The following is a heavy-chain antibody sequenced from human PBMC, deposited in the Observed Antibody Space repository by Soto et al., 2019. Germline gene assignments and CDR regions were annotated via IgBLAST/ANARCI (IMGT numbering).Heavy chain of an antibody. D-gene: IGHD5-12*01. CDR2: ISSSSSYI. CDR1: GFTFSSYS. Sequence: GGSLRLSCAASGFTFSSYSMNWVRQAPGKGLEWVSSISSSSSYIYYADSVKGRFTISRDNAKNSLYLQMNSLRAEDTAVYYCARESSGYSGYEGDWGQGTLVTVSS. J-gene: IGHJ4*02. V-gene: IGHV3-21*01. CDR3: ARESSGYSGYEGD.